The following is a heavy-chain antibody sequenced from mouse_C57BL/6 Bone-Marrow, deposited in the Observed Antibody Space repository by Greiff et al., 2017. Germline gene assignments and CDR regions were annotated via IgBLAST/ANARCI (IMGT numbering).Heavy chain of an antibody. D-gene: IGHD1-3*01. V-gene: IGHV14-3*01. J-gene: IGHJ4*01. CDR2: FDPANGNT. CDR1: AFHIQNTY. Sequence: VQLQQSVAELVSPGASVKLSCTASAFHIQNTYMHWVKQRPEQGLAWIGRFDPANGNTKSAPKLQGKAPITADTSSNTAYLQLSSLTSEDTAIYYCAEALYAMDYGGQGTSVTVSS. CDR3: AEALYAMDY.